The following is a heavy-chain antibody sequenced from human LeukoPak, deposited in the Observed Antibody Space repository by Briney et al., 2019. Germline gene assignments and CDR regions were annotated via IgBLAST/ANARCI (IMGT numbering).Heavy chain of an antibody. V-gene: IGHV3-7*01. J-gene: IGHJ4*02. D-gene: IGHD6-13*01. CDR2: IKEDGGEK. CDR1: GFTFSNYW. Sequence: PGGSLSLSCAASGFTFSNYWMSWVRQAPGKGLEWVANIKEDGGEKYYVDSVEGRFTISRDNARNSLYLQMNSLRAEDTAVYYCASGRQLGYWGQGTLVTVSS. CDR3: ASGRQLGY.